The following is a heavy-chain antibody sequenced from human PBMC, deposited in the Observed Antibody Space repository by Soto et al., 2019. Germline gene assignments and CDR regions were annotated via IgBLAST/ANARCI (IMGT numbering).Heavy chain of an antibody. Sequence: PSETLSLTCTVSGGSISSGGYYWSWIRQHPGKGLEWIGYIYYSGSTYYNPSLKSRVTISVDTSKNQFSLKLSSVTAADTAVYYCALYGSGSYYRNWFDPWGQGTLVTVSS. CDR3: ALYGSGSYYRNWFDP. CDR1: GGSISSGGYY. J-gene: IGHJ5*02. V-gene: IGHV4-31*03. D-gene: IGHD3-10*01. CDR2: IYYSGST.